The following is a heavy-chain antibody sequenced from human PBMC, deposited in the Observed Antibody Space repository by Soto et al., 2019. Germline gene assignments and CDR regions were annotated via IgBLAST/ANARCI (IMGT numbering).Heavy chain of an antibody. Sequence: EVQLVESGGGLVQPGGSLRLSCAVSGFTFSSDWMHWVRQAPGKGLVWVSRINGDGSSTSYADSVKGRFTISRDNAKNTLYLQMNSLRAEDTAVYYCASTVVTGYWGQGTLVTVSS. J-gene: IGHJ4*02. CDR3: ASTVVTGY. V-gene: IGHV3-74*01. CDR1: GFTFSSDW. CDR2: INGDGSST. D-gene: IGHD2-15*01.